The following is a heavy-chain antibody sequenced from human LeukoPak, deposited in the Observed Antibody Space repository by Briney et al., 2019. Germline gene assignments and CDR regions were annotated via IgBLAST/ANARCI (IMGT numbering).Heavy chain of an antibody. CDR2: ISYDGSNK. D-gene: IGHD2-15*01. J-gene: IGHJ4*02. V-gene: IGHV3-30-3*01. Sequence: QPGRSLRLSCAASGFTFSSYAMHWVRQAPGKGLEWVAVISYDGSNKYYADSVKGRFTISRDNSKNTLYLQMNSLRAEDTAVYYCAKVCCSGGSCYPVDYWGQGTLVTVSS. CDR3: AKVCCSGGSCYPVDY. CDR1: GFTFSSYA.